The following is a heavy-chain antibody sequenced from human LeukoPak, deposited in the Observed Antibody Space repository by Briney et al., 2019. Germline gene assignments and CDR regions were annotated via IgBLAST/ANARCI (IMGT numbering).Heavy chain of an antibody. V-gene: IGHV3-66*01. CDR3: AREGTPVRGMDV. Sequence: GGSLRLSCAASGFTVSSNYMSWVRQAPGKGLEWVPVIYSGGSTYYADSVKGRFTISRDNSKSTLYLQMNSLRAEDTAVYYCAREGTPVRGMDVWGQGTTVTVSS. CDR2: IYSGGST. J-gene: IGHJ6*02. CDR1: GFTVSSNY.